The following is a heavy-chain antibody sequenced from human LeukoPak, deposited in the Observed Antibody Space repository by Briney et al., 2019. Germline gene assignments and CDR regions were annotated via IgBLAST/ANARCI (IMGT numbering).Heavy chain of an antibody. J-gene: IGHJ4*02. D-gene: IGHD3-10*01. CDR3: ARLRGSLPPYFDY. Sequence: PSETLSLTCTVSGGSISSYYWSWIRQPPGKGLEWIGYIYYSGSTNYNPPLKSRVTISVDTSKNQFSLKLSSVTAADTAVYYCARLRGSLPPYFDYWGQGTLVTVSS. CDR2: IYYSGST. V-gene: IGHV4-59*01. CDR1: GGSISSYY.